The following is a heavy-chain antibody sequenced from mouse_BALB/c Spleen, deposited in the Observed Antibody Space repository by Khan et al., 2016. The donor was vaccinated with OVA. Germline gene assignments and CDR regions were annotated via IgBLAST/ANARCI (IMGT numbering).Heavy chain of an antibody. V-gene: IGHV1-77*01. CDR1: GYSFTDYY. J-gene: IGHJ3*01. CDR3: ARRNYFGYTFAY. Sequence: QVQLQQSGAELARPGASVKLSCKASGYSFTDYYINWVKQRTGQGLEWIGEISPGSGDTYYNEKFKGKATLTADKSSSTAYMQISRLTSEASAVYFCARRNYFGYTFAYWGQGTLVTVS. D-gene: IGHD1-2*01. CDR2: ISPGSGDT.